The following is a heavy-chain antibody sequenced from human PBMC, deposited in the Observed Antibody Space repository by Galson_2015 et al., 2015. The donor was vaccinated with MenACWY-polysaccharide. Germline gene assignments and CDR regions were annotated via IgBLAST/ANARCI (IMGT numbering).Heavy chain of an antibody. D-gene: IGHD3-22*01. CDR2: ISSSGSYI. J-gene: IGHJ4*02. Sequence: SLRLSCAASGLTFCSYSMNWVRQAPGKGLEWVSSISSSGSYIDYADSVKGRSTISRDNGKNSLYLQMNSLRAEDTAVYYCAREDRGGYYQLDYWGQGTLVTVSS. CDR3: AREDRGGYYQLDY. CDR1: GLTFCSYS. V-gene: IGHV3-21*01.